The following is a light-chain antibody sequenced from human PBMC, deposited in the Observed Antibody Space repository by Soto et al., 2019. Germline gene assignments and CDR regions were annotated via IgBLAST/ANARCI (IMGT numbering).Light chain of an antibody. CDR2: EVT. CDR3: CSYAANTEYV. J-gene: IGLJ1*01. CDR1: SSEVGVYNY. V-gene: IGLV2-8*01. Sequence: QPALTQPPCATLSLLQAVTICCTGPSSEVGVYNYVSWYQQPPGKAPNLMISEVTRRPSGVPDRFSGSKSGTTASLNVSGLQVEDEADYYCCSYAANTEYVCGSGTKVTVL.